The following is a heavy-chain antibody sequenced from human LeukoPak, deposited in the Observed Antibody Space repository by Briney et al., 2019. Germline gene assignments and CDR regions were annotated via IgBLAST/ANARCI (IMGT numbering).Heavy chain of an antibody. CDR2: ISSSSSYI. V-gene: IGHV3-21*01. Sequence: PGGSLRLSCAASGFTFSSYTMNWVRQAPGKGLGWVSYISSSSSYISYADSLKGRFTISRDNAKNSLYLQMNSLRAEDTAVYYCARDYSSSCWNWGQGTLVTVSS. J-gene: IGHJ4*02. D-gene: IGHD6-13*01. CDR3: ARDYSSSCWN. CDR1: GFTFSSYT.